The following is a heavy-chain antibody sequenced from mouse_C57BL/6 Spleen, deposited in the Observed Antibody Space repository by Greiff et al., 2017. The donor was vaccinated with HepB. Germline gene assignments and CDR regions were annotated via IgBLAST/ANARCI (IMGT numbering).Heavy chain of an antibody. V-gene: IGHV1-22*01. D-gene: IGHD2-4*01. CDR2: INPNNGGT. CDR3: ARGDYDYDDFDY. CDR1: GYTFTDYN. Sequence: DVKLQESGPELVKPGASVKMSCKASGYTFTDYNMHWVKQSHGKSLEWIGYINPNNGGTSYNQKFKGKATLTVNKSSSTAYMELRSLTSEDSAVYYCARGDYDYDDFDYWGQGTTLTVSS. J-gene: IGHJ2*01.